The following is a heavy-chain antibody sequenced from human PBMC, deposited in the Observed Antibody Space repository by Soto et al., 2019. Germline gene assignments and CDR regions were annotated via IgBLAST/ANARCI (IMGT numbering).Heavy chain of an antibody. CDR2: IRWNSGSI. D-gene: IGHD2-15*01. CDR3: AKSARAGDCSGGSFYPHDYFDY. CDR1: GFTFDDYA. Sequence: EVQLVESGGGLVQPGRSLRLSCAASGFTFDDYAMHWVRQAPGKGLEWVSGIRWNSGSIGYADSVKGRFTISRDNAKNALYLQLNSLRAEDTALYYCAKSARAGDCSGGSFYPHDYFDYWGQGTLVTVSS. J-gene: IGHJ4*02. V-gene: IGHV3-9*01.